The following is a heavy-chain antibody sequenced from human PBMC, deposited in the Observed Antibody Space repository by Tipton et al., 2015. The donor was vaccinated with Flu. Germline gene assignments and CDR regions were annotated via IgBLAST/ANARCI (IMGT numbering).Heavy chain of an antibody. D-gene: IGHD3-22*01. CDR2: IYLDDSDA. Sequence: VQSGAEVKKPGASLKISCQASGYSSTNYWIAWVRQMPGKGLEWMGIIYLDDSDARYSPSFQGQVTISADKSISTAYLQWTSLKASDAGMYYCARADYYDSSGQSPNGPFDLWGQGTMVTVSS. V-gene: IGHV5-51*03. CDR3: ARADYYDSSGQSPNGPFDL. J-gene: IGHJ3*01. CDR1: GYSSTNYW.